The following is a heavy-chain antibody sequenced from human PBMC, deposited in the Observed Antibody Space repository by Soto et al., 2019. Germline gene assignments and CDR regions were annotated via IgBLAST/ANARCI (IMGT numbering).Heavy chain of an antibody. V-gene: IGHV4-34*01. CDR1: GGSFSGYY. D-gene: IGHD2-2*01. CDR3: ARTSRINCSSTSCAFYYYYGMDV. Sequence: QVQLQQWGAGLLKPSETLSLTCAVYGGSFSGYYWSWIRQPPGKGLEWIGEINHSGSTNYNPSLKSRVTISVDTSKNQCSLKLSSVTAADTAVYYCARTSRINCSSTSCAFYYYYGMDVWGQGTTVTVSS. CDR2: INHSGST. J-gene: IGHJ6*02.